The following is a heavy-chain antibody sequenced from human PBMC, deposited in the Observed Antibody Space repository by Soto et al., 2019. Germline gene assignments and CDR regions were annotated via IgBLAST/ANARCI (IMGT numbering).Heavy chain of an antibody. CDR3: ARDIRGSPKSGGYYYYYMDV. Sequence: SETLFLTCTVSGGSISSYYWSWIRQPPGKGLEWIGYIYYSGSTNYNPSLKSRVTISVDTSKNQFSLKLSSVTAADTAVYYCARDIRGSPKSGGYYYYYMDVWGKGTTVTVSS. CDR1: GGSISSYY. CDR2: IYYSGST. V-gene: IGHV4-59*01. J-gene: IGHJ6*03. D-gene: IGHD3-16*01.